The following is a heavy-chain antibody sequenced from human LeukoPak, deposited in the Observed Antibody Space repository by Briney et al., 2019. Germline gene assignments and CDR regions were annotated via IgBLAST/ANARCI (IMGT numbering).Heavy chain of an antibody. J-gene: IGHJ6*02. CDR1: GGSFSGYY. CDR2: INHSGST. CDR3: ARVRGSSGWAFMDV. V-gene: IGHV4-34*01. Sequence: SETLSLTCAVYGGSFSGYYWSWIRQPPGKGLEWIGEINHSGSTNYNPSLKSRVTISVDTSKNQFSLKLSSVTAADTAVYYCARVRGSSGWAFMDVWGQGTTVTVSS. D-gene: IGHD6-19*01.